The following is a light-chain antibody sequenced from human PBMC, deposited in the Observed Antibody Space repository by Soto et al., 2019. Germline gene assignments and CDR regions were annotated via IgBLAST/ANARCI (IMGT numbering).Light chain of an antibody. CDR1: SSDVGRYYH. J-gene: IGLJ1*01. V-gene: IGLV2-14*01. Sequence: QSALTQPASVSGSPGQSITISCTGTSSDVGRYYHVSWYQHHPGKAPKLIISEVSNRPSGVSNRFSGSKSRYTASLTISGLQAEDEADYYCNSLTSGDFRVFGTGTKVTVL. CDR3: NSLTSGDFRV. CDR2: EVS.